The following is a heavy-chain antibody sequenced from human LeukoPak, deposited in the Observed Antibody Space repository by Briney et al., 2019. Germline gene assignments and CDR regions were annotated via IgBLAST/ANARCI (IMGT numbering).Heavy chain of an antibody. J-gene: IGHJ4*02. CDR1: GYTFTSYG. CDR2: ISAYNGNT. D-gene: IGHD1-26*01. CDR3: ARDGRGRIVGVDDY. V-gene: IGHV1-18*01. Sequence: ASVRVSCKASGYTFTSYGISWVRQAPGQGLEWMGWISAYNGNTNYAQKLQGRVTMTTDTSTSTAYMELRSLRSDDTAVYYCARDGRGRIVGVDDYWGQGTLVTVSS.